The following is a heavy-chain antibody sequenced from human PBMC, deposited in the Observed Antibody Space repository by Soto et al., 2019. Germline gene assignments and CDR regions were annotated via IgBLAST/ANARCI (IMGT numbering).Heavy chain of an antibody. CDR1: VFTLSTSW. J-gene: IGHJ1*01. CDR2: IKEDGSEK. D-gene: IGHD2-8*01. CDR3: ARGNYFTKWFEY. Sequence: PGGSLRLSCASSVFTLSTSWMSCVRHAPGKGLEWVATIKEDGSEKYYVDSVKGRFTVSRDNAKKSLYLQLNSLRAEDTAVYYCARGNYFTKWFEY. V-gene: IGHV3-7*03.